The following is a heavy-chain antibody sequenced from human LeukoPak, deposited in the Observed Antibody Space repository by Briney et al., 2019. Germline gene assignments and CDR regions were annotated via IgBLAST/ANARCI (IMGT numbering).Heavy chain of an antibody. CDR2: IRSKAYGGTT. Sequence: GRSLRLSCTASGFTFGDYAMSWFRQAPGKGLEWVGFIRSKAYGGTTEYAASVKGRFTISRDDSKSIAYLQMNSLKTEDTAVYYCTRTGDILTGYFYYYGMDVWGQGTTVTVSS. D-gene: IGHD3-9*01. J-gene: IGHJ6*02. V-gene: IGHV3-49*03. CDR1: GFTFGDYA. CDR3: TRTGDILTGYFYYYGMDV.